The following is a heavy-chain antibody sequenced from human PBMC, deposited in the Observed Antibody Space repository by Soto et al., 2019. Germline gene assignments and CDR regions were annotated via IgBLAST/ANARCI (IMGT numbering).Heavy chain of an antibody. J-gene: IGHJ4*02. CDR3: ARNDYVWGTYLGYFDY. CDR2: IYYSGST. V-gene: IGHV4-59*08. CDR1: GGSISSYY. Sequence: SETLSLTCTVSGGSISSYYWSWIRQPPGKGLEWIGYIYYSGSTNYNPSLKSRVTISVDTSKNQFSLKLSSVTAADTAVYYCARNDYVWGTYLGYFDYWGQGTLVTVSS. D-gene: IGHD3-16*02.